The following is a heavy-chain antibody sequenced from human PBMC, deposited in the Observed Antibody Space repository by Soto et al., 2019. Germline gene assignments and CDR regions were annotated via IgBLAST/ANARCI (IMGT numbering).Heavy chain of an antibody. CDR2: IYHSGST. Sequence: NPSEALSLTCAVSGDSISSGYYWGWIRQPPGKGLEWIGSIYHSGSTYYNPSLKSRVTISVDTSKNQFSLKLSSVTAADTALYYCARDYTGRGYFDHWGQGSLVTVSS. CDR1: GDSISSGYY. CDR3: ARDYTGRGYFDH. D-gene: IGHD2-8*02. V-gene: IGHV4-38-2*02. J-gene: IGHJ4*02.